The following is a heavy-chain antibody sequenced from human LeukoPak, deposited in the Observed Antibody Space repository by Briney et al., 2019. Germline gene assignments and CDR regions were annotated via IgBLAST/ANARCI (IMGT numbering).Heavy chain of an antibody. J-gene: IGHJ5*02. CDR1: GFTFSSYE. Sequence: GGSLRLSCAASGFTFSSYEMNWVRQAPGKGLEWVSSISSSSSYIYYANSVKGRFTISRDNAKNSLYLQMNSLRAEDTAVYYCARDTAVAGYMPWGQGTLVTVSS. CDR3: ARDTAVAGYMP. CDR2: ISSSSSYI. V-gene: IGHV3-21*01. D-gene: IGHD6-19*01.